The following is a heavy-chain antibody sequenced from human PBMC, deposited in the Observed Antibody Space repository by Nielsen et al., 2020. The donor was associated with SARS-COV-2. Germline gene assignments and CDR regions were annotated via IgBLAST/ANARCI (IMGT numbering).Heavy chain of an antibody. J-gene: IGHJ3*02. D-gene: IGHD3-22*01. CDR2: IYYSGST. Sequence: RQAPGKGLEWIGYIYYSGSTNYNPSLKSRVTISVDTSKNQFSLKLSSVTAADTAVYYCARAREDSSGYLNAFDIWGQGTMVTVSS. CDR3: ARAREDSSGYLNAFDI. V-gene: IGHV4-59*01.